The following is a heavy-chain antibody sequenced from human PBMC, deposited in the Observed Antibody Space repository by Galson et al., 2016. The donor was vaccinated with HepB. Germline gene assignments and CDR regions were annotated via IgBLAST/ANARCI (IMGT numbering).Heavy chain of an antibody. V-gene: IGHV3-23*01. D-gene: IGHD3-3*01. CDR2: ISGSGGST. CDR1: GLTFSNYA. CDR3: VIDKSVFGVVIIPVLDY. J-gene: IGHJ4*02. Sequence: SLRLSCAASGLTFSNYAMSWVRQAPGKGLEWVSAISGSGGSTYYADSVKGRFTISRDNSKNTLYLQMNSLRAEDTAVYYCVIDKSVFGVVIIPVLDYWGQGTLVTVSS.